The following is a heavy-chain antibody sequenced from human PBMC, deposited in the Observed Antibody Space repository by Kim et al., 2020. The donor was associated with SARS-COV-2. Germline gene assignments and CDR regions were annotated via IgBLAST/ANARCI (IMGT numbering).Heavy chain of an antibody. CDR3: AQSTYYYYGMDV. Sequence: YYADSGKGRFTISRDNSKNTLYLQMNSLRAEDTAVYYCAQSTYYYYGMDVWGQGTTVTVSS. V-gene: IGHV3-33*06. J-gene: IGHJ6*02. D-gene: IGHD2-2*01.